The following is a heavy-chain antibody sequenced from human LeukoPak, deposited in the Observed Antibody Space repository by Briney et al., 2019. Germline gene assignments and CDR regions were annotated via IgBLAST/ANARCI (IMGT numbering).Heavy chain of an antibody. Sequence: GGSLRLSCEGPAFIFSGHWMNWVRQTPGKGLEWVASIKEDGSERQYVDSVKGRFSISRDNTKGSLFLQLNSLRAEDTAVYYCTTDLLAAVGLVSFFDFWGQGALVTVSS. J-gene: IGHJ4*02. D-gene: IGHD6-13*01. V-gene: IGHV3-7*03. CDR3: TTDLLAAVGLVSFFDF. CDR2: IKEDGSER. CDR1: AFIFSGHW.